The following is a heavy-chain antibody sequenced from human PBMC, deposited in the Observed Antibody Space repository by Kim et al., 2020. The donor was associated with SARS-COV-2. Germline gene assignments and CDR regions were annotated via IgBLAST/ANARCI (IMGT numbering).Heavy chain of an antibody. J-gene: IGHJ6*02. CDR2: ISSSSSTI. Sequence: GGSLRLSCAASGFTFSSYSMNWVRQAPGKGLEWVSYISSSSSTIYYADSVKGRFTISRDNAKNSLYLQMNSLRAEDTAVYYCARDTTYYDYVWGRGGSRVLYYYYGMDVWGQGTTVTVSS. D-gene: IGHD3-16*01. V-gene: IGHV3-48*04. CDR1: GFTFSSYS. CDR3: ARDTTYYDYVWGRGGSRVLYYYYGMDV.